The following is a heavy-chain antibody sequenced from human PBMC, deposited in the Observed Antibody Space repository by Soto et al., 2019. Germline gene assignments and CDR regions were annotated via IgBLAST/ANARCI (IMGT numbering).Heavy chain of an antibody. CDR2: SYYIGGT. Sequence: SETLSLTCTVSGDSISVSSYYWGWIRQPPGKGLEWVGSSYYIGGTYSNPSLKSRVTISVDTSKNQFSLKLTSVTAADTAVYYCTRRGLYGGNADYWGQGILVTVSS. CDR3: TRRGLYGGNADY. CDR1: GDSISVSSYY. J-gene: IGHJ4*02. V-gene: IGHV4-39*01. D-gene: IGHD4-17*01.